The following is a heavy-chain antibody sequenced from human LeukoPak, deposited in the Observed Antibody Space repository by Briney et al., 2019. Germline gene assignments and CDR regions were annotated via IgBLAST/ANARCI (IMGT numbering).Heavy chain of an antibody. V-gene: IGHV3-23*01. D-gene: IGHD2-15*01. J-gene: IGHJ4*02. CDR3: AKDPVSTCSGGSCYSYKDY. CDR1: GFTFSSYA. Sequence: GGSLRLSRAASGFTFSSYAMSWVRQAPGKGLEWVSAISGSGGSTYYADSVKGRFTISRDNSKNTLYLQMNSLRAEDTAVYYCAKDPVSTCSGGSCYSYKDYWGQGTLVTVSS. CDR2: ISGSGGST.